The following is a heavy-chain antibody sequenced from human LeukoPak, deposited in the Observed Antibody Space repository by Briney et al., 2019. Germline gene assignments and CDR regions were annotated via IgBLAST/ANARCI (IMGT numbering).Heavy chain of an antibody. D-gene: IGHD2/OR15-2a*01. CDR3: ARLSNSIWFDP. CDR2: IYYSGST. Sequence: SQTLSLTCTVSGASISSGDYYWSWIRQPPGKGLEWIGYIYYSGSTYYNPSLKSRVSISVDMSKNQFSLKLSTVTAADTAVYFCARLSNSIWFDPWGQGTLVTVSS. CDR1: GASISSGDYY. J-gene: IGHJ5*02. V-gene: IGHV4-30-4*01.